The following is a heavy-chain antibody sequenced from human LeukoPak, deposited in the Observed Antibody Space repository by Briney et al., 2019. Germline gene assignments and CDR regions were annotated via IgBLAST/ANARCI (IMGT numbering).Heavy chain of an antibody. D-gene: IGHD3-10*01. CDR1: GFIFTGST. V-gene: IGHV3-73*01. CDR3: TFYGSNNDY. J-gene: IGHJ4*02. Sequence: GGSLKLSCAASGFIFTGSTVHWVRQASGKGLEWLGRSRRKVNNYATDYAASVKGRFTISRDESKNTAFLQMNSLRTEDTALYYCTFYGSNNDYWGQGTLVTDSS. CDR2: SRRKVNNYAT.